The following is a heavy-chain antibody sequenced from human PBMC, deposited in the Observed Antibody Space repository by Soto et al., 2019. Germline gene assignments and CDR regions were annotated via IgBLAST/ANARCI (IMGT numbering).Heavy chain of an antibody. D-gene: IGHD6-6*01. CDR2: ISNTGRNK. CDR1: GFTFRTYG. Sequence: QVQLVESGGGVVQPGRSLRLSCAASGFTFRTYGMHWVRQAPGKGLEWLAVISNTGRNKYYADSVKGRFTISRDNSRDIHFLQIKSLSGEDTAIYFCAKVIRADSTSSKFNFYSGLDVWGQGTTVAVSS. J-gene: IGHJ6*02. CDR3: AKVIRADSTSSKFNFYSGLDV. V-gene: IGHV3-30*18.